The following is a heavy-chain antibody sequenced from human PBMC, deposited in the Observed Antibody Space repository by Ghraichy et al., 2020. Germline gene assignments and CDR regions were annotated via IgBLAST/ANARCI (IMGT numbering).Heavy chain of an antibody. Sequence: SETLSLTCTVSGGSIRSTNDYWAWIRQPPGKGLEWIGSVHYSKTTYYNPSLRSRVTISADTSKNHFSLKATSMTAADTAVYYCARHSVSRFLNWFDPWGQGTLVIISS. CDR2: VHYSKTT. V-gene: IGHV4-39*02. CDR1: GGSIRSTNDY. CDR3: ARHSVSRFLNWFDP. D-gene: IGHD3-3*01. J-gene: IGHJ5*02.